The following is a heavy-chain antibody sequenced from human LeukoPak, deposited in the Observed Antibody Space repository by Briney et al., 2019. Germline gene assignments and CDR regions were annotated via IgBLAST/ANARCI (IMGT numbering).Heavy chain of an antibody. J-gene: IGHJ4*02. D-gene: IGHD3-16*01. CDR2: INPNSGGT. CDR1: GHTFTGYY. V-gene: IGHV1-2*06. CDR3: ARRRGEPNIFDY. Sequence: ASVKVSCKASGHTFTGYYIHWVRQAPGQGLEWMGRINPNSGGTNYAQRFQGRVTMTRDTSISTAYMDLSRLRSDDTALYYCARRRGEPNIFDYWGQGTLVTVSS.